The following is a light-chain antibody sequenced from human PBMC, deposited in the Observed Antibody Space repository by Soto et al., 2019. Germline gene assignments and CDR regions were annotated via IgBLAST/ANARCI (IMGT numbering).Light chain of an antibody. CDR2: AAS. Sequence: DIQMTQYPSSLSASVGDRVTITCRASQGIANYLAWYQQKPGKVPKLLIYAASTLEPGVPSRFSGSGFGTDFTLSISSLQPEDFATYYCQKYNGAPFTVGPGTKVDIK. V-gene: IGKV1-27*01. J-gene: IGKJ3*01. CDR1: QGIANY. CDR3: QKYNGAPFT.